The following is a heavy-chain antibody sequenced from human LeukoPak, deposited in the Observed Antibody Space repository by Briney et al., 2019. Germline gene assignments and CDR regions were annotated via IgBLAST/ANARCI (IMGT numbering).Heavy chain of an antibody. CDR1: GFTFSSYA. Sequence: GGSLRLSCAVSGFTFSSYAMHWVRQAPGKGLEWVAVISYDGSNKYYADSVKGRFTISRDNSKNTLYLQMNSLRAEDTAVYYCARERLTISGEYDYWGQGTLVTVSS. CDR3: ARERLTISGEYDY. CDR2: ISYDGSNK. D-gene: IGHD3-3*01. J-gene: IGHJ4*02. V-gene: IGHV3-30-3*01.